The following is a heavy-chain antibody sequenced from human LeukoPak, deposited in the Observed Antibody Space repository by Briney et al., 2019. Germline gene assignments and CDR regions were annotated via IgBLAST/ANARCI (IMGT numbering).Heavy chain of an antibody. J-gene: IGHJ5*02. CDR3: ARDRRDYYDNSVWLDP. D-gene: IGHD3-22*01. CDR1: GFTFDNYG. CDR2: INWNGGST. V-gene: IGHV3-20*04. Sequence: RSGGSLRLSCAASGFTFDNYGMSWVRQVPGKGLEWVSSINWNGGSTTYAYCVKGRFTISSDNAKNSLYLHMNSLRAEDTAFYYCARDRRDYYDNSVWLDPWGQGTLVTVSS.